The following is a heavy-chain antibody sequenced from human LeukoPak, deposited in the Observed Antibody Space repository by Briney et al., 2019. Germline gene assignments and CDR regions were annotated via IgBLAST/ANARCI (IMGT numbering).Heavy chain of an antibody. V-gene: IGHV3-23*01. CDR3: AKDEDFGVVIIPVFDY. D-gene: IGHD3-3*01. J-gene: IGHJ4*02. Sequence: SGSGGSTYYADSVKGRFTISRDNSKNTLYLQMNSLRAEDTAVYYCAKDEDFGVVIIPVFDYWGQGTLVTVSS. CDR2: SGSGGST.